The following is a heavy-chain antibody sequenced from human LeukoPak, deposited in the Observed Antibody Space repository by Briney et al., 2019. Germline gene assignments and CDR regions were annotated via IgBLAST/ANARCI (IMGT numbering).Heavy chain of an antibody. CDR3: ARVGGPGWYGY. D-gene: IGHD6-19*01. J-gene: IGHJ4*02. Sequence: GGSLRLSCAASGFTFSTYWMHWVRQVPGKGLVWVSRINSDGSTTTNADSVKGRFTISRDNPKNTLYLQMNSLRAEDTALYYCARVGGPGWYGYWGQGTLVTISS. V-gene: IGHV3-74*03. CDR2: INSDGSTT. CDR1: GFTFSTYW.